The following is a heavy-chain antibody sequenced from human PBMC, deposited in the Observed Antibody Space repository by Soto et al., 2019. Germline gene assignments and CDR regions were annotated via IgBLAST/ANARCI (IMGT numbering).Heavy chain of an antibody. D-gene: IGHD2-21*01. J-gene: IGHJ4*02. Sequence: GGSLRLSCAASGLILSDTWMHWVRQAPGKGLEWVGRIRTQADGGAIDYAAPVKGRFAISRDDSRNTLYLQMNNLKTEDTAVYYCTTDQGDATGFYHFDHWGQGTLVTVSS. CDR2: IRTQADGGAI. CDR1: GLILSDTW. V-gene: IGHV3-15*07. CDR3: TTDQGDATGFYHFDH.